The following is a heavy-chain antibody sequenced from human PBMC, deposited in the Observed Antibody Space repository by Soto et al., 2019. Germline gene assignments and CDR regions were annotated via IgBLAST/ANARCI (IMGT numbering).Heavy chain of an antibody. CDR3: AKHRNYYDNSGFDY. J-gene: IGHJ4*02. Sequence: GGSLSLSCAASGFNFSSYAMSWVRQAPGKGLEWVSDISGSGGSTYYADSVKGRFTISRDNSKNTLYLQMNSLRGEDTALYYCAKHRNYYDNSGFDYWGQGTQVTVSS. V-gene: IGHV3-23*01. CDR1: GFNFSSYA. D-gene: IGHD3-22*01. CDR2: ISGSGGST.